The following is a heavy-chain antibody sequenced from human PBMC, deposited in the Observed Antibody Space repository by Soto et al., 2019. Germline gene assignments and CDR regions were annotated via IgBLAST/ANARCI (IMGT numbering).Heavy chain of an antibody. D-gene: IGHD6-13*01. CDR1: GGSVSSSSYC. Sequence: PSETLSLTCNVSGGSVSSSSYCWGWIRQAPGKGLEWIVSTYYSAGTYYNPSLKSRITTSMDASKNQFSLTVTSVTAADTAIYYCARHASRGYSSSWYFEDWGQGTPVTVSS. CDR3: ARHASRGYSSSWYFED. CDR2: TYYSAGT. V-gene: IGHV4-39*01. J-gene: IGHJ4*02.